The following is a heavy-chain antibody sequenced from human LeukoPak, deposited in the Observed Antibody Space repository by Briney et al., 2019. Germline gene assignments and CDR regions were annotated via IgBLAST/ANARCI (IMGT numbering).Heavy chain of an antibody. Sequence: GGSLRLSCTASGFTFSNYWMNWVRQAPGKGLEWVTNIKQDGSEKYYVDSVKGRFTISRDNSKNTLYLQMNSLRAEDTAVYYCAKDPAGRYCSSTSCYAGFDYWGQGTLVTVSS. V-gene: IGHV3-7*03. CDR1: GFTFSNYW. CDR2: IKQDGSEK. J-gene: IGHJ4*02. CDR3: AKDPAGRYCSSTSCYAGFDY. D-gene: IGHD2-2*01.